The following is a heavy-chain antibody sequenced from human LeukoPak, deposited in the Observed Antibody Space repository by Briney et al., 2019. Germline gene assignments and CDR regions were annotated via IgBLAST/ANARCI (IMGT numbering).Heavy chain of an antibody. CDR1: GFTFDDYA. Sequence: PGGSLRLSCAASGFTFDDYAMHWVRQAPGKGLEWVSGISWNSGSIGYADSVKGRFTISRDNAKNSLYLQMNSLRAEDTALYYCAKDREGSWYRGGYFDYWGQGTLVTVSS. CDR3: AKDREGSWYRGGYFDY. D-gene: IGHD6-13*01. V-gene: IGHV3-9*01. J-gene: IGHJ4*02. CDR2: ISWNSGSI.